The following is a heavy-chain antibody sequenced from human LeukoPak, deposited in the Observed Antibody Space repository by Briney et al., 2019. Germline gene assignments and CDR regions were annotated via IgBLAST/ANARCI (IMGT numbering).Heavy chain of an antibody. D-gene: IGHD5-12*01. J-gene: IGHJ4*02. CDR2: ISGSGGST. CDR1: GFTFSSYA. V-gene: IGHV3-23*01. Sequence: GGSLRLSCAASGFTFSSYAMSWVRQAPGKGLEWGLAISGSGGSTYYADSVKGRFIISRDNSKNTLYLQMNSLRAEDTAVYYCAKDPTSLGGYDLAVDFDYWGQGTLVTVSS. CDR3: AKDPTSLGGYDLAVDFDY.